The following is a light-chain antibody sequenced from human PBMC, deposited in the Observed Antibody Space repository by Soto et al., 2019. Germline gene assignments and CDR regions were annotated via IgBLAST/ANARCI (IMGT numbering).Light chain of an antibody. CDR3: QQYNAFSPWT. Sequence: DIQMTQSPSTLSSSVGDRVTITCRASQSISSWLAWYQQKPGRAPKLLIYDASSLKSGVPSRFSGSGSGTVFTLTISSMQPDDFATDYCQQYNAFSPWTFGQGTKVESK. J-gene: IGKJ1*01. CDR1: QSISSW. CDR2: DAS. V-gene: IGKV1-5*01.